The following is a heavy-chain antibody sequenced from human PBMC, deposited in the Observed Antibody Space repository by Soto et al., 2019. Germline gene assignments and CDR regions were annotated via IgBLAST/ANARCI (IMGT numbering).Heavy chain of an antibody. CDR3: ATEPVGPDYAMDV. CDR1: GFDFSSYG. J-gene: IGHJ6*02. Sequence: QMQLVESGGGVVQPGTSLRLSCAASGFDFSSYGMHWVRQTPGKGLEWVAVLGFDGGGRYYADSVKGRFTISRDNSKKMLYLQMDSLRAGDTASYYCATEPVGPDYAMDVWGQGTTVTVSS. V-gene: IGHV3-33*01. CDR2: LGFDGGGR. D-gene: IGHD1-26*01.